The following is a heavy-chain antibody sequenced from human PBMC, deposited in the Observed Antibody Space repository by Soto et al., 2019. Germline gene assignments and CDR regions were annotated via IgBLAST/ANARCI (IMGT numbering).Heavy chain of an antibody. V-gene: IGHV3-9*01. D-gene: IGHD5-12*01. Sequence: GGSLRLSCAASGFTFDDYAMHWVRQAPGKGLEWVSGISWNSGSIGYADSVKGRFTISRDNAKNSLYLQMNSLRAEDTALYYCAKDLGYSGYDFFDYWGQGTLVTVSS. CDR2: ISWNSGSI. CDR3: AKDLGYSGYDFFDY. CDR1: GFTFDDYA. J-gene: IGHJ4*02.